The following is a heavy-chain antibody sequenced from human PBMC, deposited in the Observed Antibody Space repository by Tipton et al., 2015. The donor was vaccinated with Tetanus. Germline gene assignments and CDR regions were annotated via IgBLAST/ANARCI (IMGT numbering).Heavy chain of an antibody. CDR1: GDSVSSGSYY. J-gene: IGHJ4*02. D-gene: IGHD3-3*01. CDR3: ARIHDFLSGHFDF. Sequence: TLSLTCTVFGDSVSSGSYYWAWIRQPPGKGLEYIGYILYGASTHYNPSLKSRVTVSADPSQNQFSLKLSSVTAADTAVYYCARIHDFLSGHFDFWGQGTLVTVSS. V-gene: IGHV4-61*01. CDR2: ILYGAST.